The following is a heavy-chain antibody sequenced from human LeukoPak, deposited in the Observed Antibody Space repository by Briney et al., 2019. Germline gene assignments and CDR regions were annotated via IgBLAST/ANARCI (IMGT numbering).Heavy chain of an antibody. CDR2: LSWNSGSI. D-gene: IGHD1-26*01. CDR3: AKDKPRGATVLVYAFDI. CDR1: GFTFNIYA. V-gene: IGHV3-9*01. J-gene: IGHJ3*02. Sequence: GGSLRLSCAASGFTFNIYAMSWVRQAPGKGLEWVSGLSWNSGSIAYADSVKGRFTISRDNAKNSLYLQMNSLRAEDTALYYCAKDKPRGATVLVYAFDIWGQGTMVTVSS.